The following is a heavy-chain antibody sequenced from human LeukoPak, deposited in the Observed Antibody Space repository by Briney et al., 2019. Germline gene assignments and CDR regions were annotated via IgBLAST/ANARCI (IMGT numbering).Heavy chain of an antibody. V-gene: IGHV4-59*01. CDR3: ARAEYYFDY. CDR1: GGSISSYY. CDR2: IYYSGST. J-gene: IGHJ4*02. Sequence: PSETLSLTCTVSGGSISSYYWSWIRQPPGKGLEWIGYIYYSGSTNYNPSLKSRVTISVDTSKNQFSLKLSSVTAADTAVYYCARAEYYFDYWGQGTLVTVSS. D-gene: IGHD3-10*01.